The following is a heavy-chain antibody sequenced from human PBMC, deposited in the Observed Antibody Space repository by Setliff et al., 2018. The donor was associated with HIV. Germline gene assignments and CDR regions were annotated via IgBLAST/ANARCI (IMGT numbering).Heavy chain of an antibody. J-gene: IGHJ3*01. D-gene: IGHD2-8*01. V-gene: IGHV1-3*01. CDR3: AREGVYLGRAFDV. CDR2: INAGNGNT. CDR1: GYTFTDYA. Sequence: ASVKVSCKASGYTFTDYAIYWMRQAPGQRLEWLGWINAGNGNTEYSLKGRFSVSRDNAQNSLYLEMNSLRAEDTALYYCAREGVYLGRAFDVWGQGTTVTVS.